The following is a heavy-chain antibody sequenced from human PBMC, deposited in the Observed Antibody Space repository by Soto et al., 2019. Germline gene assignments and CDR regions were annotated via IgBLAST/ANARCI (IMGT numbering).Heavy chain of an antibody. CDR2: IIPILDVA. CDR1: GGDYNSYT. Sequence: SVKVYCKASGGDYNSYTISWVRQAPGQGPEWMGTIIPILDVAKNAQKFQGRVTITADKSTSTVYMELRSLRSDDTAIYYCAQLWFGELWHGMDVWGQGTTVTVSS. V-gene: IGHV1-69*02. J-gene: IGHJ6*02. CDR3: AQLWFGELWHGMDV. D-gene: IGHD3-10*01.